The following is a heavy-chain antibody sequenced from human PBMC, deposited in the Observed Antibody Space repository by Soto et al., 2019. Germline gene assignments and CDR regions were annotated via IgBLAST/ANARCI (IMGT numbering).Heavy chain of an antibody. V-gene: IGHV1-69*01. J-gene: IGHJ3*02. CDR1: GGTFSSYA. CDR2: IIPIFGTA. Sequence: QVQLVQSGAKVKKPGSSVKVSYKASGGTFSSYAISWVRQAPGQGLEWMGGIIPIFGTANYAQKFQGRVTITADESTSTAYMQLSSLRSEDTAVYYCARDPRDPRYCSGGSCYSDAFDIWGQGTMVTVSS. D-gene: IGHD2-15*01. CDR3: ARDPRDPRYCSGGSCYSDAFDI.